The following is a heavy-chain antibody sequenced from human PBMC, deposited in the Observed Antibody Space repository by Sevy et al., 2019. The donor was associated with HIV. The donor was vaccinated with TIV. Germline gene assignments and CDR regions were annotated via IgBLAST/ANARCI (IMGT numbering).Heavy chain of an antibody. Sequence: ASVKVSCKVSGSTLSQLSMHCVRQAPGKGLEWMGSFDPEDGETIYAQKFQGRLTMTEDTSTDTAYMELSSLRSEDTAVYYCATTKDYYDSSGYPFDYWGQGTLVTVSS. D-gene: IGHD3-22*01. V-gene: IGHV1-24*01. CDR1: GSTLSQLS. CDR2: FDPEDGET. CDR3: ATTKDYYDSSGYPFDY. J-gene: IGHJ4*02.